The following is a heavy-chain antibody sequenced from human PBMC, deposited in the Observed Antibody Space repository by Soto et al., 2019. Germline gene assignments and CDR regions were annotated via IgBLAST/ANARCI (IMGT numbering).Heavy chain of an antibody. J-gene: IGHJ4*02. CDR1: GYTFTSYA. D-gene: IGHD4-4*01. CDR3: TRDRAVTNASIVMSY. CDR2: INAANGST. Sequence: ASVKVSCKASGYTFTSYAIHWVRQAPGQRLEWMGWINAANGSTRYSQKFQGRVTITRDTSASTAYMELSSLRSEDTAVYYCTRDRAVTNASIVMSYWGQGTPVTV. V-gene: IGHV1-3*01.